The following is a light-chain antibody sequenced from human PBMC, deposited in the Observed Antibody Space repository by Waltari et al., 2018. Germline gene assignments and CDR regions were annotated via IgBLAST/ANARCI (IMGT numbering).Light chain of an antibody. CDR1: CSDSGGYGY. J-gene: IGLJ2*01. Sequence: SALTQPDSVSGSPGQSITISCSGFCSDSGGYGYVSWYQQHPGKAPKVIIYDVSNRPSGVSTRFSGSKSGSSASLTISGLQAEDEADYYCSSFTSSTTGIFGGGTKLTVL. CDR2: DVS. V-gene: IGLV2-14*01. CDR3: SSFTSSTTGI.